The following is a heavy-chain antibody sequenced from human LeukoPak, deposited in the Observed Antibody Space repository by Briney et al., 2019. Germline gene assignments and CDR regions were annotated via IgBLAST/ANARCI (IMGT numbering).Heavy chain of an antibody. CDR2: IYRDGSVT. CDR3: ARGTSDSSGYLYYFDY. D-gene: IGHD3-22*01. V-gene: IGHV3-74*01. Sequence: AGGSLRLSCAASGFTFSNYWMHWVRQVPGRGLVWVSRIYRDGSVTSYADSVKGRFTISRDNAKNTLYLQMNSLRADDTAVYYCARGTSDSSGYLYYFDYWGQGTLVTVSS. J-gene: IGHJ4*02. CDR1: GFTFSNYW.